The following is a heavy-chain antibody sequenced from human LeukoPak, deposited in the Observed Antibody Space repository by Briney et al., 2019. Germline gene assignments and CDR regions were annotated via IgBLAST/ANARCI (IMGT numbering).Heavy chain of an antibody. CDR1: GFTFSSYG. J-gene: IGHJ4*02. CDR2: ISYDGSNQ. V-gene: IGHV3-30*18. Sequence: GGSLRLSCAVSGFTFSSYGMHWVRQAPGKGLEWVAVISYDGSNQYYADSVKGRFTISRDNSKSTLYLQMNSLRGEDTAVYYCAKGPSYGSGSYSIDYWGQGTLVTVSS. CDR3: AKGPSYGSGSYSIDY. D-gene: IGHD3-10*01.